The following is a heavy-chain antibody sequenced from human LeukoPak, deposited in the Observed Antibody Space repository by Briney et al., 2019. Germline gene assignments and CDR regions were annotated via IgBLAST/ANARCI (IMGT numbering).Heavy chain of an antibody. CDR1: GFSVSSNY. CDR2: LYSGGTA. Sequence: GGSLRLSCVVSGFSVSSNYMTWVRQAPGEGLEWVSILYSGGTAYYADSVKGRFTISRDNSKNTLYLQMNTLRAEDTAVYYCARGNIVATTVDYWGQGTLVTVSS. CDR3: ARGNIVATTVDY. D-gene: IGHD5-12*01. V-gene: IGHV3-53*01. J-gene: IGHJ4*02.